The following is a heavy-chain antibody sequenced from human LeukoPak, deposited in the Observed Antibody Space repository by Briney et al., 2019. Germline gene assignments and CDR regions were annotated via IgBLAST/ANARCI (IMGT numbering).Heavy chain of an antibody. CDR1: GYILTELS. D-gene: IGHD1-1*01. CDR3: VIMSHTVVPTARIYYYMDI. CDR2: FDPENAKT. J-gene: IGHJ6*03. Sequence: ASVKVSCKVSGYILTELSIHWVRQAPGKGLELMGSFDPENAKTMSAQTFQGRVTMTEDTSTDTAYMELRSLRSDDTAIYYCVIMSHTVVPTARIYYYMDIWGTGTTVIVSS. V-gene: IGHV1-24*01.